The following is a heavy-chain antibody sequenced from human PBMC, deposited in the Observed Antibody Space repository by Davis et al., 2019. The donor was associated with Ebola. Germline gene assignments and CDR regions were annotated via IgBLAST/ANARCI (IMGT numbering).Heavy chain of an antibody. CDR2: ISAYNGNT. V-gene: IGHV1-18*01. CDR3: AREGDCTGGVCYRGDYYYYYGMDV. D-gene: IGHD2-8*02. Sequence: ASVKVSCKASGGTFSSYAISWVRQAPGQGLEWMGWISAYNGNTNYAQKLQGRVTMTTDTSTSTAYMELRSLRSDDTAVYYCAREGDCTGGVCYRGDYYYYYGMDVWGQGTTVTVSS. J-gene: IGHJ6*02. CDR1: GGTFSSYA.